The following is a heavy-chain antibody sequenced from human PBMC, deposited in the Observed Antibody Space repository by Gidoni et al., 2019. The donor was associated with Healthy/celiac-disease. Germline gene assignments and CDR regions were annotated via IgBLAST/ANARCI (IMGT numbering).Heavy chain of an antibody. CDR3: ARDPVVDIVATIHYDYGMDV. V-gene: IGHV3-7*04. CDR1: GFTLSSYW. Sequence: EVQLVESGGGLVQPGGSLRLSCAASGFTLSSYWMSWVRQAPGKGLEWVANIKQDGSEKYYVDSVKGRFTISRDNAKNSLYLQMNSLRAEDTAVYYCARDPVVDIVATIHYDYGMDVWGQGTTVTVSS. D-gene: IGHD5-12*01. CDR2: IKQDGSEK. J-gene: IGHJ6*02.